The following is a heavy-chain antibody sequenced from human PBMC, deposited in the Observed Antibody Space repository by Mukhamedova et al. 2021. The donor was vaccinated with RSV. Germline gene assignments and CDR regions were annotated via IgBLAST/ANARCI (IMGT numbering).Heavy chain of an antibody. CDR3: ARGSGGY. V-gene: IGHV3-30*04. Sequence: GFTFSSYAMHWVRQAPGKGLEWVAVISYDGSNKYYADSVKGRFTISRDNSKNTLYLQMNSLRAEDTAVYYCARGSGGYWCQGTLVT. CDR2: ISYDGSNK. CDR1: GFTFSSYA. J-gene: IGHJ4*02. D-gene: IGHD3-10*01.